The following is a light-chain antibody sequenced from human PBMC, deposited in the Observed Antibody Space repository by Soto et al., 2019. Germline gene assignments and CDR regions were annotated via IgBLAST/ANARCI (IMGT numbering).Light chain of an antibody. Sequence: VLTQPASVSGSPGQSITISCTGTSSDVGSYNYVSWYQHHPGKVPQLMIYDVSNRPSGVSNRFSGSKSGNAASLTISGLQAEDEADYYCSSYTSSNTYVFGTGTKVTVL. CDR1: SSDVGSYNY. CDR3: SSYTSSNTYV. CDR2: DVS. J-gene: IGLJ1*01. V-gene: IGLV2-14*03.